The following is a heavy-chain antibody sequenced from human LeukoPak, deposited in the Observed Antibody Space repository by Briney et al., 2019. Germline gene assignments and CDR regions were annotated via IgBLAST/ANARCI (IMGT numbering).Heavy chain of an antibody. CDR2: ISGSGGST. CDR1: GFTFSSYA. J-gene: IGHJ5*02. Sequence: GGSLRLSCAASGFTFSSYAMSWVRQAPGKGLEWVSAISGSGGSTHYADSVKGRFTISRDNSKNTLYLQMNSLRAEDTAVYYCAKDRVESSSSWYGNWFDPWGQGTLVTVSS. D-gene: IGHD6-13*01. CDR3: AKDRVESSSSWYGNWFDP. V-gene: IGHV3-23*01.